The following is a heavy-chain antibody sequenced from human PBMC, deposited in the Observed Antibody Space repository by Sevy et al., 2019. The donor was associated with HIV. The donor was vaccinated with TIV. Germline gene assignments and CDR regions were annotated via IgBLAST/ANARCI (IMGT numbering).Heavy chain of an antibody. J-gene: IGHJ6*02. Sequence: GGSLRLSCSASGFTFSSYAMHWVRQAPGKGLEYVSPIISNGGSSYYADSVKGRFTISRDNSKNTLYLQMSSLRAEDTAVYYCVKGGTIFGVTYYYYGMDVWGQGTTVTVSS. CDR1: GFTFSSYA. D-gene: IGHD3-3*01. V-gene: IGHV3-64D*06. CDR2: IISNGGSS. CDR3: VKGGTIFGVTYYYYGMDV.